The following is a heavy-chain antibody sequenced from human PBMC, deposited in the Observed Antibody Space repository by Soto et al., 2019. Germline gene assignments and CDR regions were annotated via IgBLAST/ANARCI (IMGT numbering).Heavy chain of an antibody. CDR2: INPDNGNT. CDR3: ARDIVSVGPRANDAYYV. V-gene: IGHV1-3*01. J-gene: IGHJ3*01. D-gene: IGHD1-26*01. CDR1: GFSFSDHL. Sequence: QVQLVQSGAEVRKPGASVNISCRASGFSFSDHLINWVRQTPGHSLEWMGWINPDNGNTRNSHTFQSRVTISSHSSVSIAYVVVSDQASEDAAAYYCARDIVSVGPRANDAYYVWGQGTMVAGAS.